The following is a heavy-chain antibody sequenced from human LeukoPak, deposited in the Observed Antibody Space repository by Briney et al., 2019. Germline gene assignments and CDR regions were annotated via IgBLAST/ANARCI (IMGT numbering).Heavy chain of an antibody. Sequence: GGSLRLSCAASGFIFDNYAMSWVRQAPGKGLEWVSAISGSGGSTYSADSVKGRFTISRDNSKNTLYLQMNSLRTEDTAVYYCAKDFVPRGGSYFPGFDYWGQGTLVIVSS. CDR1: GFIFDNYA. D-gene: IGHD1-26*01. J-gene: IGHJ4*02. V-gene: IGHV3-23*01. CDR3: AKDFVPRGGSYFPGFDY. CDR2: ISGSGGST.